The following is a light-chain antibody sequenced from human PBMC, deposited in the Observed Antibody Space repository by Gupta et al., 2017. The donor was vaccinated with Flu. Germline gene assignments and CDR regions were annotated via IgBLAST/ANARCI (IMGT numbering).Light chain of an antibody. CDR2: EDY. CDR3: QSYDNTNQV. CDR1: SGSIASDY. V-gene: IGLV6-57*01. Sequence: NFMLTQPHSVSESPGKTVTISCTRSSGSIASDYVQWYQQRPGSSPTTVIYEDYQGPSGVPDRFSGSIDSSSNSASLTISGLKPEDEADYYCQSYDNTNQVFGGGTKLTVL. J-gene: IGLJ3*02.